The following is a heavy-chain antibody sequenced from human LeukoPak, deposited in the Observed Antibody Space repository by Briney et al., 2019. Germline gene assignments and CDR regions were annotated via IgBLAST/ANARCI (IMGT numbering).Heavy chain of an antibody. CDR2: ISGSGGST. V-gene: IGHV3-23*01. D-gene: IGHD1-26*01. J-gene: IGHJ4*02. CDR1: GFTFSSYA. CDR3: AKDPNWEQPPDYFDY. Sequence: PGGSLRLSCAASGFTFSSYAMSWVRQAPGKGLEGVSAISGSGGSTYYADSVKGRFTISRDNSKNTLYLQMNSLRAEDTAVYYCAKDPNWEQPPDYFDYWGQGTLVTVSS.